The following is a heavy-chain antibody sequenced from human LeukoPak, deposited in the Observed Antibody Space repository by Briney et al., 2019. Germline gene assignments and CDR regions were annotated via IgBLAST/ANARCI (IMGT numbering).Heavy chain of an antibody. Sequence: GASVKVSCKASGYTFTSYGISWVRQAPGQGLEWMGWISAYNGNTNYAQKLQGRVTMTTGTSTSTAYMELRSLRSDDTAVYYCARGQSGFLELGNWFDPWGQGTLVTVSS. J-gene: IGHJ5*02. CDR2: ISAYNGNT. D-gene: IGHD3-3*01. CDR3: ARGQSGFLELGNWFDP. V-gene: IGHV1-18*01. CDR1: GYTFTSYG.